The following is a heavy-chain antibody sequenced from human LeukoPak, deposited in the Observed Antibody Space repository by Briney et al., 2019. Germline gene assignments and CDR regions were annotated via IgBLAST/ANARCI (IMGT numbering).Heavy chain of an antibody. V-gene: IGHV3-7*01. CDR3: ARDSSRIRGLSVTDFDY. J-gene: IGHJ4*02. CDR2: IREGGSDK. Sequence: GGSLRLSCAASGFTFSSYLMSWVRQAPGKGLEWVANIREGGSDKYYVDSVRGRFTISRDNAKRSVYLQMNSLRAEDTAVYYCARDSSRIRGLSVTDFDYWGQGTLVTVSS. D-gene: IGHD3-10*01. CDR1: GFTFSSYL.